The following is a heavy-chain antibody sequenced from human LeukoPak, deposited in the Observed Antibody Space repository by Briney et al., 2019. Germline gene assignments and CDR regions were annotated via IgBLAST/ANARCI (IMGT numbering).Heavy chain of an antibody. CDR2: ISDIGST. J-gene: IGHJ4*02. D-gene: IGHD2-15*01. V-gene: IGHV4-59*08. CDR1: GGSISSYY. CDR3: AGHHPRNIVDF. Sequence: MSSETLSLTCTVSGGSISSYYWSWIRQPPGKGLEWIAYISDIGSTNYNPSLKSRVTISLDTSKNQFSLKLSSVTAADTAVYYCAGHHPRNIVDFWGQGTLVTASS.